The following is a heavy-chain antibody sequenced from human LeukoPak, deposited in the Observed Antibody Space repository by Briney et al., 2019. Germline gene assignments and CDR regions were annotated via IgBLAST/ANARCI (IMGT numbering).Heavy chain of an antibody. V-gene: IGHV5-51*01. CDR3: ARQSYYYDSSGSPFDY. D-gene: IGHD3-22*01. Sequence: GESLPISCKGYAYSFTSYWIGWVRQMPGKGREWMGIIYPGDSDTRYSPSFQGQVTISADKSISTAYLQWSSLKASDTAMYYCARQSYYYDSSGSPFDYGGQGTLVTVSS. CDR2: IYPGDSDT. J-gene: IGHJ4*02. CDR1: AYSFTSYW.